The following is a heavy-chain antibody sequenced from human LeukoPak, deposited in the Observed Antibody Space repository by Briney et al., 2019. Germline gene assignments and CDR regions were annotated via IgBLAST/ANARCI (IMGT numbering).Heavy chain of an antibody. D-gene: IGHD3-3*01. CDR3: ARDRSYDFWSGYSTPDY. V-gene: IGHV3-33*08. Sequence: GGSLRLSCAASGFTFSSYAMSWVRQAPGKGLEWVAVIWYDGSNKYYADSVKGRFTISRDNSKNTLDLQMNSLRAEDTAVYYCARDRSYDFWSGYSTPDYWGQGTLVTVSS. CDR2: IWYDGSNK. CDR1: GFTFSSYA. J-gene: IGHJ4*02.